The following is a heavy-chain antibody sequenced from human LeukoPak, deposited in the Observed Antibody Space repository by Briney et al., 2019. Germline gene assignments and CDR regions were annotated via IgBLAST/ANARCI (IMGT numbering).Heavy chain of an antibody. J-gene: IGHJ5*02. CDR2: IISILGIT. CDR1: GGTFSTYS. CDR3: ALAPGISSSFDP. Sequence: SVKVSCKASGGTFSTYSICWVRQAPGQGLEWMGRIISILGITNYAQKFQGRVTITADKSTSTAYMELSSLTSEDTAIYYCALAPGISSSFDPWGQGTLVTVSS. D-gene: IGHD1-14*01. V-gene: IGHV1-69*02.